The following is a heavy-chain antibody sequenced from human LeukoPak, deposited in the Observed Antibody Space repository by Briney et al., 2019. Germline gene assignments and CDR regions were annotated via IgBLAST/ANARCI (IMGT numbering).Heavy chain of an antibody. Sequence: SETLSLTCPVSGGSISNYYYWTWIRQPPGKGLEWIGYIYHSGNTNYSPSLESRVTMSVDESKNQFSLRVHFVSAADTAVYYCASTRRAAVAGRFDSWGQGTLVTVSS. CDR3: ASTRRAAVAGRFDS. D-gene: IGHD6-19*01. J-gene: IGHJ4*02. V-gene: IGHV4-4*09. CDR1: GGSISNYY. CDR2: IYHSGNT.